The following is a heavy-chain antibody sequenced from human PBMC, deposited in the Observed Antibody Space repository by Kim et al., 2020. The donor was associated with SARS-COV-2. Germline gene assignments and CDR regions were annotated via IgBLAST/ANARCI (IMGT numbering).Heavy chain of an antibody. CDR1: GFTFSSYS. Sequence: GGSLRLSCAASGFTFSSYSMNWVRQAPGKGLEWVSSISSSSSYIYYADSVKGRFTISRDNAKNSLYLQMNSLRAEDTAVYYCARVGEYYYGSGSYYNEDYWGQGTLVTVSS. CDR3: ARVGEYYYGSGSYYNEDY. D-gene: IGHD3-10*01. V-gene: IGHV3-21*01. CDR2: ISSSSSYI. J-gene: IGHJ4*02.